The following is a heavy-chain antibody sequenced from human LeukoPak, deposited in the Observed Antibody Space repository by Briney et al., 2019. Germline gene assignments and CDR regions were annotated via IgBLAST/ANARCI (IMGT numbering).Heavy chain of an antibody. D-gene: IGHD6-13*01. CDR1: GGSISSSNW. CDR2: IFHSGSN. Sequence: SETLSLTCVVSGGSISSSNWWSWVRRPPGQGLEWIGEIFHSGSNNYNPSLKTRVTMSVDKSKNQFSLKLSSVTAADTAVYYCARGRAAGSPYYMDVWGKGTTVTVSS. CDR3: ARGRAAGSPYYMDV. V-gene: IGHV4-4*02. J-gene: IGHJ6*03.